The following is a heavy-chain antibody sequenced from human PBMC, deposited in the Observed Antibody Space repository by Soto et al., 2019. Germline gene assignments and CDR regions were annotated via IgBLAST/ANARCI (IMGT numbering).Heavy chain of an antibody. D-gene: IGHD2-2*01. CDR2: INAGNGNT. V-gene: IGHV1-3*01. Sequence: SGEVSCKASGYTFTSYAMHWVRQAPGQRLEWMGWINAGNGNTKYSQKFQGRVTITRDTSASTAYMELSSLRSEDTAVYYCARGRYCSSTSCSFYNWFDPWGQGTLVTVSS. CDR1: GYTFTSYA. CDR3: ARGRYCSSTSCSFYNWFDP. J-gene: IGHJ5*02.